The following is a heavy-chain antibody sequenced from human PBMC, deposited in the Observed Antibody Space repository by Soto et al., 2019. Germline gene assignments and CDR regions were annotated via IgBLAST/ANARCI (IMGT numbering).Heavy chain of an antibody. J-gene: IGHJ4*02. D-gene: IGHD5-18*01. CDR3: ARVFTLDTFDY. CDR1: GFTFSSYW. Sequence: PGGSLRLSCAASGFTFSSYWMHWVRQAPGKGLVWVSRINSDGSSTNYADSVKGRFTISRDNAKNTLYLQMNSLRAEDTAVYYCARVFTLDTFDYWGQGTLVTVSS. CDR2: INSDGSST. V-gene: IGHV3-74*01.